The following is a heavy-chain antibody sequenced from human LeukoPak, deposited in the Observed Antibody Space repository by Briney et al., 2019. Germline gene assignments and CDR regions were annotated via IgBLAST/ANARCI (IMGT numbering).Heavy chain of an antibody. D-gene: IGHD2-15*01. Sequence: ASVKVSCKASGYTFTSYGISWVRQAPGQGLEWMGWISAYTGNTQYAQKFQGRVTMTTDTATSTAYMGLSSLRSDDTAVYYCARVICSGDRCYPPSAVDIWGQGTMVTVSS. CDR1: GYTFTSYG. CDR2: ISAYTGNT. CDR3: ARVICSGDRCYPPSAVDI. V-gene: IGHV1-18*01. J-gene: IGHJ3*02.